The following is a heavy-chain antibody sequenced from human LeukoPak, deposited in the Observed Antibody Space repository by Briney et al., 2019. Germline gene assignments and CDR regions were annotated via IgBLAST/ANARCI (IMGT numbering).Heavy chain of an antibody. V-gene: IGHV1-24*01. J-gene: IGHJ3*02. D-gene: IGHD1-26*01. CDR1: GYTLTELS. Sequence: ASVKVSCKVSGYTLTELSMHWVRQAPGKGLEWMGGFDPEDGETIYAQKFQGRVTMTEDTSTDTAYMELSSLRSEDTAVYYCATNRYSGSYAPGGAFDIWRQGTMVTVSS. CDR2: FDPEDGET. CDR3: ATNRYSGSYAPGGAFDI.